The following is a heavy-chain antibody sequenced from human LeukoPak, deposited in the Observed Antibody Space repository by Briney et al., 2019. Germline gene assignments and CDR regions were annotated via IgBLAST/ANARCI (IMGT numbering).Heavy chain of an antibody. CDR3: ARVMVRGVIRHFDY. J-gene: IGHJ4*02. V-gene: IGHV4-39*07. Sequence: SETLSLTCTVSGGSISSSSYYWGWIRQPPGKGLEWIGSIYYSGSTYYNPSLKSRVTISVDTSKNQFSLKLSSVTAADTAVYYCARVMVRGVIRHFDYWGQGTLVTVSS. CDR1: GGSISSSSYY. D-gene: IGHD3-10*01. CDR2: IYYSGST.